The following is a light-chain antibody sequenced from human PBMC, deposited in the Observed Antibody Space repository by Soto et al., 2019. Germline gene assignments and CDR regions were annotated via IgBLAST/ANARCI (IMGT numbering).Light chain of an antibody. CDR2: KAS. J-gene: IGKJ5*01. Sequence: IQMTQSPSSLSASVVDRVTITCRASKSISSWLAWYQQKPGKAPNLLIHKASHLESGVPSRFSGSGSGTEFTLTISSLQPGDFATYYCQHYNTYPWTFGQGARLEI. V-gene: IGKV1-5*03. CDR3: QHYNTYPWT. CDR1: KSISSW.